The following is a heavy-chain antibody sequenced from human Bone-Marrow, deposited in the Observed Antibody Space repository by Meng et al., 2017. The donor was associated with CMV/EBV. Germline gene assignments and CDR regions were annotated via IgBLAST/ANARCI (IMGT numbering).Heavy chain of an antibody. CDR1: GFTFSSYS. J-gene: IGHJ6*02. V-gene: IGHV3-21*01. CDR2: ISSSSSYI. CDR3: ARAGGATKGQDYYYGMDV. Sequence: GGSLRLSCAASGFTFSSYSMSWVRQAPGKGLEWVSSISSSSSYIYYADSVKGRFTISRDNAKNSLYLQMNSLRAEDTAVYYGARAGGATKGQDYYYGMDVWGQGPTVTVSS. D-gene: IGHD1-26*01.